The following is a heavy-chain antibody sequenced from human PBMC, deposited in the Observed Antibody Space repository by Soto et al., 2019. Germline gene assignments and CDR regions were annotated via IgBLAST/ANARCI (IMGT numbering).Heavy chain of an antibody. V-gene: IGHV3-21*01. D-gene: IGHD3-22*01. CDR1: GFPFSSYS. CDR3: ARGPPYDYDSSGYYTG. Sequence: EVQLVESGGGLVKPGGSLSLSCAASGFPFSSYSMNWFRKAPGKGLGWVSSISSSSSYIYYADSVKGRFTISRDNAKNSLYLQMNSLRAEDTAVYYCARGPPYDYDSSGYYTGWGQGTLVTVSS. CDR2: ISSSSSYI. J-gene: IGHJ4*02.